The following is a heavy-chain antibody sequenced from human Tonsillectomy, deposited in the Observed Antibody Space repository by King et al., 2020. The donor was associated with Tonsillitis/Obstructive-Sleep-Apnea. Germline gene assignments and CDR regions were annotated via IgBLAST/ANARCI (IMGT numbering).Heavy chain of an antibody. CDR1: GYTFTSFW. CDR3: ASRLEDQLLPYFFDF. D-gene: IGHD1-26*01. CDR2: IYPGDSDT. Sequence: QLVQSGAEVKKPGESLKISCQDSGYTFTSFWIGWVRQMPGKGLEWMGFIYPGDSDTRYSPSFQGPLPISADTSSNTAYLRWSSLKASDTAIYSCASRLEDQLLPYFFDFWGQGTLVTVSS. J-gene: IGHJ4*02. V-gene: IGHV5-51*01.